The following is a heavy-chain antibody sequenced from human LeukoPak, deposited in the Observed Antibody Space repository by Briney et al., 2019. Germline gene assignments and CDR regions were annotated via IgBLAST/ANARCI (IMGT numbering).Heavy chain of an antibody. CDR1: GGSISSGSYY. V-gene: IGHV4-61*02. D-gene: IGHD2-15*01. J-gene: IGHJ5*02. Sequence: PSGTLSLTCTVSGGSISSGSYYWSWIRPPPGKGLEWIGRIYTSGSTNYNPSLKSRVTISVDTSKNQFSLKLSSVTAADTAVYYCARDLGYCSGGSCYQANWFDPWGQGTLVTVSS. CDR3: ARDLGYCSGGSCYQANWFDP. CDR2: IYTSGST.